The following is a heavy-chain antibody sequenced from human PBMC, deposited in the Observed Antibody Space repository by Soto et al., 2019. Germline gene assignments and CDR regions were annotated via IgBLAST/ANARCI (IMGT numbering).Heavy chain of an antibody. Sequence: SVKVSCKASGGTFSSYAISWVRQAPGQGLEWMGGIIPIFGTANYAQKFQGRVTITADESTSTAYMELSSLRSEDTAVYYCAREYCSSTSCFDYWGQGTLVTVSS. D-gene: IGHD2-2*01. CDR3: AREYCSSTSCFDY. CDR2: IIPIFGTA. V-gene: IGHV1-69*13. J-gene: IGHJ4*02. CDR1: GGTFSSYA.